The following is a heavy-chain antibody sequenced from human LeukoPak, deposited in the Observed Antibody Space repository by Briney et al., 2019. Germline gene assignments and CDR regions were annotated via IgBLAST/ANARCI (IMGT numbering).Heavy chain of an antibody. V-gene: IGHV3-74*01. CDR3: ARGNMVRGTD. CDR1: GFTFSSYW. CDR2: INSDGSST. Sequence: GGSLRLSCAASGFTFSSYWMHWVRQAPGKGLVWVSRINSDGSSTIHADCVKGRFTISRDNAKNTVHLQMNSLRAEDAAVYYCARGNMVRGTDWGQGTLVTVSS. J-gene: IGHJ4*02. D-gene: IGHD3-10*01.